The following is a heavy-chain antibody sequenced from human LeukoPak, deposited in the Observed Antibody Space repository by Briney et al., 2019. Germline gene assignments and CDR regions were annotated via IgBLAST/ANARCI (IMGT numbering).Heavy chain of an antibody. V-gene: IGHV1-2*02. CDR3: WRDFKVRGAADFDY. Sequence: GSSVKVSCKASGYTVTGYYMHWVRQAPGQGLEWMGWINPNSGGTNYAQKFQGRVTMTRDTAISTAYLELRRLRSDDKAVYSYWRDFKVRGAADFDYWGQGTLVTVSS. J-gene: IGHJ4*02. CDR1: GYTVTGYY. D-gene: IGHD3-10*01. CDR2: INPNSGGT.